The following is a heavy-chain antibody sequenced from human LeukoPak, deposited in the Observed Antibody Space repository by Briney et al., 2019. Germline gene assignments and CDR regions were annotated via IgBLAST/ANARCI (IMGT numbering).Heavy chain of an antibody. D-gene: IGHD2-15*01. Sequence: SETLSLTCAVYGGSFSGYYWSWIRQPPGKGLEWIGEINHSGSTNYNPSLKSRVTISVDTSKNQFSLKLSSVTAADTAVYYCASGHCSGGSCYQGDFDYWGQGTLVTLSS. CDR2: INHSGST. CDR1: GGSFSGYY. J-gene: IGHJ4*02. CDR3: ASGHCSGGSCYQGDFDY. V-gene: IGHV4-34*01.